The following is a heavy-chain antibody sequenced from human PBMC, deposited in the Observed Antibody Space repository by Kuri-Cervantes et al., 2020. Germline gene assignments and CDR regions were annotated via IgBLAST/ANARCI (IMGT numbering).Heavy chain of an antibody. CDR1: GFTFSSYG. CDR2: IWYDGSNK. CDR3: AKDAYYDSSGYYAY. V-gene: IGHV3-33*03. D-gene: IGHD3-22*01. Sequence: GESLKISCAASGFTFSSYGMHWVRQAPGKGLEWVAVIWYDGSNKYYADSVKGRFTISRDNAKNSLYLQMNSLRAEDTALYYCAKDAYYDSSGYYAYWGQGTLVTVSS. J-gene: IGHJ4*02.